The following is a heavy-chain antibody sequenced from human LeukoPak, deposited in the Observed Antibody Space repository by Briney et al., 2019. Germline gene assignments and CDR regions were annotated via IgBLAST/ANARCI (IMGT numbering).Heavy chain of an antibody. CDR1: GGTFSSYA. V-gene: IGHV1-69*05. D-gene: IGHD2-2*01. CDR2: IIPIFGTA. Sequence: SVKVSCKASGGTFSSYAISWVRQAPGQGLEWMGGIIPIFGTANYAQKFQGRVTITTDESTSTAYMELSSLRSEDTAVYYCARMIVVAPAAMSGWFDPWGQGTLVTVSS. J-gene: IGHJ5*02. CDR3: ARMIVVAPAAMSGWFDP.